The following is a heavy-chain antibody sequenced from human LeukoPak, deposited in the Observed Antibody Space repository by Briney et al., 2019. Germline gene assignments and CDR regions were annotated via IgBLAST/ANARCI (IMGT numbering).Heavy chain of an antibody. CDR1: GGSISGGNW. J-gene: IGHJ5*02. CDR3: AREPYSGSPRVWFHP. CDR2: INHRRHP. D-gene: IGHD1-26*01. Sequence: PSECLSPTRAVSGGSISGGNWWRWVRTPPGTALEWLGAINHRRHPTYAPSFKRRVPKTVDKAKSQFSLKLRTVTTEDTGGYYCAREPYSGSPRVWFHPWDHGTLVTVSA. V-gene: IGHV4/OR15-8*02.